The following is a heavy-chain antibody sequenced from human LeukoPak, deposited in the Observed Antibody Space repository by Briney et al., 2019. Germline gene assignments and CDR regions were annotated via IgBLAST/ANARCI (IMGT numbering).Heavy chain of an antibody. V-gene: IGHV3-7*01. CDR1: GFTFSSYW. CDR2: IKQDGSEK. D-gene: IGHD3-10*02. J-gene: IGHJ2*01. CDR3: ARDLCYRKRSWYFDL. Sequence: GGSLRLSCAASGFTFSSYWMSWVRQAPGKRLEWVANIKQDGSEKYYVDSVKGRFTISRDNAKNSLYLQMNSLRAEDTAVYYCARDLCYRKRSWYFDLWGRGTLVTVSS.